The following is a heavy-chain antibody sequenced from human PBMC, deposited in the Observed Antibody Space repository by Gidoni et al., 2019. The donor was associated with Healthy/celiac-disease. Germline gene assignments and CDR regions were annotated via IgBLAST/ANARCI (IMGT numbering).Heavy chain of an antibody. CDR3: ARGSSGYYFY. CDR2: IYYSGST. V-gene: IGHV4-39*07. Sequence: QRQLQESGLGLVKPSETLSLTCTVAGGSISSSSYYCGWIRQPPGKGLEWIGSIYYSGSTYYHPSLKSRVTISVDTSKNQFSLKLSSVTAADTAVYYCARGSSGYYFYWGQGTLVTVSS. D-gene: IGHD3-22*01. CDR1: GGSISSSSYY. J-gene: IGHJ4*02.